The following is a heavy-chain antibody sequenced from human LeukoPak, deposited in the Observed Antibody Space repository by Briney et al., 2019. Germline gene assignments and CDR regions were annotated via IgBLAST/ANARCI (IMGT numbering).Heavy chain of an antibody. CDR1: GYTFTSYG. D-gene: IGHD3-10*01. Sequence: GASVTVSCTASGYTFTSYGISWVRQAPGQGLEWMGWISAYNGNTNYAQKLQGRVTMTTDTSTSTAYMGLRSLRSDDTAVYYCARVYYYGSGSYMYYFDYWGQGTLVTVSS. J-gene: IGHJ4*02. CDR3: ARVYYYGSGSYMYYFDY. CDR2: ISAYNGNT. V-gene: IGHV1-18*01.